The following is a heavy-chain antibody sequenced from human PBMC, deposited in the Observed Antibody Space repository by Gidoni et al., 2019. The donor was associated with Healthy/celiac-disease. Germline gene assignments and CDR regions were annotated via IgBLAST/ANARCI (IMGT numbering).Heavy chain of an antibody. V-gene: IGHV4-38-2*02. D-gene: IGHD6-19*01. CDR1: GYSISSGYY. CDR2: IYHSGST. J-gene: IGHJ4*02. CDR3: AALGSGSIFDY. Sequence: QVQLQESGPGLVKPSETLSLTCTVSGYSISSGYYWGWIRQPPGKGLEWIGSIYHSGSTYYNPSLKSRVTISVDTSKNQFSLKLSSVTAADTAVYYCAALGSGSIFDYWGQGTLVTVSS.